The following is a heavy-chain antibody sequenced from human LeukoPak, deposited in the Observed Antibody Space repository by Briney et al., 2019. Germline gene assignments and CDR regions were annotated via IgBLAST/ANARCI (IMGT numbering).Heavy chain of an antibody. D-gene: IGHD1-26*01. J-gene: IGHJ4*02. CDR2: ITTGGSTT. CDR3: ASLDRGSYYSFDY. V-gene: IGHV3-48*03. CDR1: GFTFSSYE. Sequence: GGSLRLSCAASGFTFSSYEMNWVRQAPGKGLEWVSYITTGGSTTHYADSVKGRFTISRDNAKNSLYLQMSSLRAEDKAVYYCASLDRGSYYSFDYWGQGTLVTVSS.